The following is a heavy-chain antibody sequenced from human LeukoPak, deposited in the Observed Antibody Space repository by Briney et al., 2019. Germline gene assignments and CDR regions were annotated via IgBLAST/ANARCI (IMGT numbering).Heavy chain of an antibody. V-gene: IGHV3-23*01. D-gene: IGHD1-1*01. Sequence: GGTLRLSCAASGFTFSSYGMSWVRQAPGKGVEGVSAISGSGGSTYYADSVKGRFTISRDISKSTLYLQMNSLTVADTAIYYCAKATGTLGQWGQGALVTVSS. CDR1: GFTFSSYG. J-gene: IGHJ4*02. CDR2: ISGSGGST. CDR3: AKATGTLGQ.